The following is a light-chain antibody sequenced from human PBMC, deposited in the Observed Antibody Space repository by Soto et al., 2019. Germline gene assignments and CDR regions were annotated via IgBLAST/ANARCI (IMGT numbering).Light chain of an antibody. CDR3: QPSWSIPIT. V-gene: IGKV1-39*01. Sequence: DIQMTQSPSSLSASLGDRVTITCRAGQSIGNYLNWYQQKPGKAPKLLIYGASSLPGGVPSRFSGSGSGTDFTLTISSLQPEDFATYHCQPSWSIPITFGQGTRLEIK. CDR2: GAS. J-gene: IGKJ5*01. CDR1: QSIGNY.